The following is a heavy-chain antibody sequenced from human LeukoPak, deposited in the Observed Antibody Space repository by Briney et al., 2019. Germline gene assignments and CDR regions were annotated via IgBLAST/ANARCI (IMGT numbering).Heavy chain of an antibody. CDR2: IYSGGST. Sequence: GGSLRLSCAASGFTVSSNYMSWVRQAPGKGLEWVSVIYSGGSTYYADSVKGRFTISRDNSKNTLYLQMNSLRAEDTAVYYCARDKSSGWYDVYYYYGMDVWGQGTTVTVSS. CDR3: ARDKSSGWYDVYYYYGMDV. CDR1: GFTVSSNY. J-gene: IGHJ6*02. V-gene: IGHV3-53*05. D-gene: IGHD6-19*01.